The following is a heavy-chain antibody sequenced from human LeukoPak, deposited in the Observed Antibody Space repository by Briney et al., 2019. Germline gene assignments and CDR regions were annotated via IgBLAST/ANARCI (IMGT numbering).Heavy chain of an antibody. J-gene: IGHJ4*02. CDR1: GYIFSDYY. CDR2: INPNSGDT. V-gene: IGHV1-2*02. D-gene: IGHD3-10*01. CDR3: ARPACYCGAGSWPY. Sequence: GASVKVSCKASGYIFSDYYIHWVRQAPGQGLEWMGWINPNSGDTNYAQRFQGRVTMTRDTPINTAYMELSRLTSDDTAVYYCARPACYCGAGSWPYWGQGSLVTVSS.